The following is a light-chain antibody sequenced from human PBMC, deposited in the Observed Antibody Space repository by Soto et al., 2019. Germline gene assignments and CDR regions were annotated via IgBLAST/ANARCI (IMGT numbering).Light chain of an antibody. Sequence: QSVLTQPPSVSGAPGQRVTISCTGSSSNIGAGYDVHWYQQLPGTAPKLLVYGNTNRPSGVPDRFSVSKSGTSASLAITGLQAEDEAGYYCQSYDSSLRAVVFGGGTKVTVL. J-gene: IGLJ2*01. V-gene: IGLV1-40*01. CDR3: QSYDSSLRAVV. CDR2: GNT. CDR1: SSNIGAGYD.